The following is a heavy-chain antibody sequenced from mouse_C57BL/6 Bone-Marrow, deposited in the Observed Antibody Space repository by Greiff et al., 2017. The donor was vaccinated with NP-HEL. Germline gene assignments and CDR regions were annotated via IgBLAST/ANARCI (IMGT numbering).Heavy chain of an antibody. Sequence: EVNLVESEGGLVQPGSSMKLSCTASGFTFSDYYMAWVRQVPEKGLEWVANINYDGSSTYYLDSLKSRFIISRDNAKNILYLQMSSLKSEDTATYYCARVPDNWYYAMDYWGQGTSVTVSS. D-gene: IGHD4-1*01. CDR1: GFTFSDYY. V-gene: IGHV5-16*01. J-gene: IGHJ4*01. CDR2: INYDGSST. CDR3: ARVPDNWYYAMDY.